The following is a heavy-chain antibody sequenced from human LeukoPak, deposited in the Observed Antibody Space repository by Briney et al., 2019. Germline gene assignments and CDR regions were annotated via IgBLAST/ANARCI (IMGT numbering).Heavy chain of an antibody. J-gene: IGHJ4*02. Sequence: ASSVKVSCKASGYTFTSDGISWVRQAPGQGLEWMGWISAYNGNTNYAHKLQGRVTMTTDTSTSTAYMELRSLRSDDTAVYYCARGRSGIYSSGWYLDFGYWGQGTLVTVSS. CDR3: ARGRSGIYSSGWYLDFGY. D-gene: IGHD6-19*01. V-gene: IGHV1-18*01. CDR2: ISAYNGNT. CDR1: GYTFTSDG.